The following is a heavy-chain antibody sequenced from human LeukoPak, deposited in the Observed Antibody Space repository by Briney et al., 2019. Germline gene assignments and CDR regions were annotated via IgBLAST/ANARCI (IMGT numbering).Heavy chain of an antibody. CDR2: ISAYNGNT. CDR1: GYTFTSYG. J-gene: IGHJ1*01. D-gene: IGHD3-10*01. Sequence: ASVKVSCKASGYTFTSYGISWVRQAPGQGLEWMGWISAYNGNTNYAQKLQGRVTMTTDTSTSTAHMELRSLRSDDTAVYYCARADENYYGSGSYLTAYFQHWGQGTLVTVSS. V-gene: IGHV1-18*01. CDR3: ARADENYYGSGSYLTAYFQH.